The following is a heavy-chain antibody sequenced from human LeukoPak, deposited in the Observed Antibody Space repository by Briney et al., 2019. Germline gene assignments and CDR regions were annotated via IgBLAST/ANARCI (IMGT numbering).Heavy chain of an antibody. D-gene: IGHD6-6*01. CDR1: GYAFSDIY. J-gene: IGHJ5*02. V-gene: IGHV1-2*02. CDR2: INPNSGAR. Sequence: ASVKVSCKASGYAFSDIYFNWVRQAPGQGLEWMGWINPNSGARIYSQKFQGGVTMDTSINIVYMELSSLTSDDTAVYYCATSSITHTRDPWGQGTLVTVSS. CDR3: ATSSITHTRDP.